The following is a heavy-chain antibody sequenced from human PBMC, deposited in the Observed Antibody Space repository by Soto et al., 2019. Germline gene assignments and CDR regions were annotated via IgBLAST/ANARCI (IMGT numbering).Heavy chain of an antibody. V-gene: IGHV3-30-3*01. CDR3: ARDRTAVGTFDY. D-gene: IGHD6-19*01. CDR2: ISYDGGNK. J-gene: IGHJ4*02. CDR1: GFTFSSYA. Sequence: LRLSCAASGFTFSSYALHWVRQAPGKGLEWVAVISYDGGNKYYADSVKGRFTISRDNSKNTLYLQMNSLRAEDTAVYYCARDRTAVGTFDYWGQGTLVTVSS.